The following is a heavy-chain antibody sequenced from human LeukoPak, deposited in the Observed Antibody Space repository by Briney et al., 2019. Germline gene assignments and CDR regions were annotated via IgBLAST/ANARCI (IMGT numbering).Heavy chain of an antibody. CDR2: IYYSGNT. CDR3: ARQTGSGLFILP. CDR1: GVSISSSNSY. V-gene: IGHV4-39*01. D-gene: IGHD3/OR15-3a*01. Sequence: PSETLSLTCTVSGVSISSSNSYWGWIRQPPGRGLEWVGSIYYSGNTYYNASLKSQVSISIDTSKNQFSLRLTSVTAADTAVYYCARQTGSGLFILPGGQGTLVTVSS. J-gene: IGHJ4*02.